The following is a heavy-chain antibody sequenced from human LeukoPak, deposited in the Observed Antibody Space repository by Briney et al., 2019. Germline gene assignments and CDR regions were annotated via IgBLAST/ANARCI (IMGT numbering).Heavy chain of an antibody. CDR2: ITGSGVST. Sequence: GGSLRLSCAASGFTFSRNAMTWVRQAPGKGLEWVSSITGSGVSTYYADSVKGRFTISRDNSKNTLYLQMNSLRAEDTAVYYCAKDLSYNYGGTKDYWGQGTLVTVFS. D-gene: IGHD1-1*01. J-gene: IGHJ4*02. CDR1: GFTFSRNA. CDR3: AKDLSYNYGGTKDY. V-gene: IGHV3-23*01.